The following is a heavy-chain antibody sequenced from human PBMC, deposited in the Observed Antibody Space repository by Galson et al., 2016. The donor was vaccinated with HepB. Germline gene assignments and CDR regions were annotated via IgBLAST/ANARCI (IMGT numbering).Heavy chain of an antibody. CDR2: IIPIFGIV. CDR1: GGTFSSYA. V-gene: IGHV1-69*10. CDR3: ARIPTTRILGPTTEF. D-gene: IGHD1-26*01. Sequence: SVKVSCKASGGTFSSYAISWVRQAPGQGLEWMGGIIPIFGIVNFAQKSQGRVTMTTETSTTTVYMELSSLRSEDTAVYFCARIPTTRILGPTTEFWGQGTLVTVSS. J-gene: IGHJ4*02.